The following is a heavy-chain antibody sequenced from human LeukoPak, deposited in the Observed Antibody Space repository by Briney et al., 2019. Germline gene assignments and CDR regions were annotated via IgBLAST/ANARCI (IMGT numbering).Heavy chain of an antibody. J-gene: IGHJ4*02. CDR2: INTNTGNP. V-gene: IGHV7-4-1*02. CDR1: GYTFTTFA. Sequence: GASVKVSCKASGYTFTTFAMNWVRQAPGQGLEWMGWINTNTGNPTYAQGFTGRFVFSLDTSVNTAYLQISSLKAEDTAVYYCARDRYYYDSNNYAHYYFDYWGQGTQVTVSS. D-gene: IGHD3-22*01. CDR3: ARDRYYYDSNNYAHYYFDY.